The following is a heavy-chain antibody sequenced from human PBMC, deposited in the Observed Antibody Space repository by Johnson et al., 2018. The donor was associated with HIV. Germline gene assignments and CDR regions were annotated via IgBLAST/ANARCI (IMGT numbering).Heavy chain of an antibody. D-gene: IGHD6-6*01. CDR2: ISYDGSNK. J-gene: IGHJ3*02. V-gene: IGHV3-30*04. Sequence: QMQLVESGGGVVQPGRSLRLSCAASGFTFSSYAMHRVRQAPGKGLEWVAVISYDGSNKYYADSVKGQFTISTDNSLNTSYLQMSNLRAEDTAVYYCARDVREYSSSFDAFDIWGQGTMVIVSS. CDR3: ARDVREYSSSFDAFDI. CDR1: GFTFSSYA.